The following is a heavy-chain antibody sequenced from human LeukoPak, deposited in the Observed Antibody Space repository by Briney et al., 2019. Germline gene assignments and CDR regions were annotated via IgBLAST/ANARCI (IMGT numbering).Heavy chain of an antibody. CDR2: ISSSSSYI. CDR1: GFTFSSYS. V-gene: IGHV3-21*01. Sequence: PGGSLRLSCAASGFTFSSYSMNWVRQAPGKGLEWVSSISSSSSYIYYADSVKGRFTISRDNAKNSLYLQMNSLRAEDTAVYYCARDGTYYYDSSGYPHSDAFDIWGQGTMVTVSS. CDR3: ARDGTYYYDSSGYPHSDAFDI. D-gene: IGHD3-22*01. J-gene: IGHJ3*02.